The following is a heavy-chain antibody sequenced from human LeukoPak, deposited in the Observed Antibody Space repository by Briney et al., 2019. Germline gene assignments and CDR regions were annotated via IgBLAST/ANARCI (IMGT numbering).Heavy chain of an antibody. CDR2: IYPGDSDT. CDR3: ASLPRGYCSSTSCSTGYFQH. Sequence: GESLKISCKGSGYSFTSYWIGWVRQMPGKGLEWMGIIYPGDSDTRYSPSFQGQVTISADKSISTAYLQWSSLKASDTAMYYCASLPRGYCSSTSCSTGYFQHWGQGTLVTVSS. D-gene: IGHD2-2*01. V-gene: IGHV5-51*01. J-gene: IGHJ1*01. CDR1: GYSFTSYW.